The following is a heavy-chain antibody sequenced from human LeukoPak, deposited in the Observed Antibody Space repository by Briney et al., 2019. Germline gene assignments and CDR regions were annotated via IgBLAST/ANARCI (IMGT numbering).Heavy chain of an antibody. CDR2: ISKSGGDT. J-gene: IGHJ4*02. Sequence: PGGSLRLSCAASEFIFSHYAMSWVRLAPGKGLEWVSAISKSGGDTYYADPVKGRFAISRDNSKNMLYLQMNSLRAEDTAVYYCAKDEMAVAIFDYWGQGTQVTVSS. D-gene: IGHD5-24*01. V-gene: IGHV3-23*01. CDR1: EFIFSHYA. CDR3: AKDEMAVAIFDY.